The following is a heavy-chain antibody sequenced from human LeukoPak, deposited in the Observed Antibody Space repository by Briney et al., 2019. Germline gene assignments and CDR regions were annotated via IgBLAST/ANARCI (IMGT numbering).Heavy chain of an antibody. J-gene: IGHJ5*02. CDR2: ISGSGGST. V-gene: IGHV3-23*01. CDR1: GFTFSSYD. D-gene: IGHD2-15*01. Sequence: PGGSLRLSCAASGFTFSSYDMNWVRQAPGKGLEWVSGISGSGGSTYYADSVKGRFTISGDNSKNTLYLQMNSLRAEDTAVYYCAKRFVVVAATPNWFDPWGQGTLVTVSS. CDR3: AKRFVVVAATPNWFDP.